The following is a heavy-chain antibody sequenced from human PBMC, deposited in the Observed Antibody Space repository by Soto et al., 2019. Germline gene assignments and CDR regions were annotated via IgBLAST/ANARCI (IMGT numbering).Heavy chain of an antibody. CDR3: ASGIVRGVITDFDY. J-gene: IGHJ4*02. CDR2: MNPNNGNT. CDR1: GYPFTGDD. Sequence: ASVKGSCKGSGYPFTGDDVSWVRQAAGQGLEWMGWMNPNNGNTAYSQKFQGRVTITRDTSASTAYMELSSLRSEDTAVYYCASGIVRGVITDFDYWGQGTLVTAPQ. V-gene: IGHV1-8*01. D-gene: IGHD3-10*01.